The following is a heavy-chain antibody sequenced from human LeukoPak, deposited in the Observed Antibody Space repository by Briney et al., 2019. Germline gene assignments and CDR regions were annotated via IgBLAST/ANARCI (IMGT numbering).Heavy chain of an antibody. CDR3: ARGEYQLLYEAGLDY. CDR1: GFTFSNYA. Sequence: GGSLRLSCAAFGFTFSNYAMSWVRQAPGKGLEWVSGVSGSGGSTYYVDSVKGRLTISRDNSKNTLYLQMYSLRAEDTAVYYCARGEYQLLYEAGLDYWGQGTLVTVSS. J-gene: IGHJ4*02. CDR2: VSGSGGST. V-gene: IGHV3-23*01. D-gene: IGHD2-2*02.